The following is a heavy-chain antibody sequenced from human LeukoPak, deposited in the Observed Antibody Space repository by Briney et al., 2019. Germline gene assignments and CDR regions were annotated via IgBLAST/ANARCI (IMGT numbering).Heavy chain of an antibody. CDR2: ISHDGDNE. D-gene: IGHD2-2*01. J-gene: IGHJ4*02. V-gene: IGHV3-30*04. CDR1: GFIFSGFA. CDR3: ARGPFGSCSSPSCYFFDY. Sequence: GRSLRLSCAASGFIFSGFAMHWVRQTPGKGLQWVAGISHDGDNEYYPDSVMGRFTISRDNSKNTLYLQMNSLRGDDTAVYYCARGPFGSCSSPSCYFFDYWGQGSLVTVSS.